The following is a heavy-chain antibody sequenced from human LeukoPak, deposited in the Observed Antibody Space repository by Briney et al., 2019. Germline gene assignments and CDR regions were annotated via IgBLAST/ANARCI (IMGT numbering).Heavy chain of an antibody. Sequence: GGSLRLSCAASGFTFSSYGMHWVRQAPGKGLEWVAVIWYDGSNKYYADSVKGRFTISRDNSKNTPYLQMNSLRAEDTAVYYCRVAAAVFDYWGQGTLVTVSS. D-gene: IGHD6-13*01. J-gene: IGHJ4*02. CDR3: RVAAAVFDY. CDR2: IWYDGSNK. V-gene: IGHV3-33*01. CDR1: GFTFSSYG.